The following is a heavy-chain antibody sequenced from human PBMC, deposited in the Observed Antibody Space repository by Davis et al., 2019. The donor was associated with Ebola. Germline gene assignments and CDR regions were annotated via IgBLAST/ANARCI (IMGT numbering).Heavy chain of an antibody. D-gene: IGHD5-24*01. V-gene: IGHV1-2*02. CDR1: GYNFAIYN. CDR3: ATQMGRIAPRPAFNI. Sequence: ASVKVSCKASGYNFAIYNIHWVRQARGQGLEWMGWINPNSGGSASTQKFQGRLTMTSETSISTAYLDLGSLQSGDTAVYYCATQMGRIAPRPAFNIWGQGTLVSVSS. CDR2: INPNSGGS. J-gene: IGHJ3*02.